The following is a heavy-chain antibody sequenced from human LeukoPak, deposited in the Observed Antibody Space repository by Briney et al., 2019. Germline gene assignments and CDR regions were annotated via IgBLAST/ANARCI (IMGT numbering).Heavy chain of an antibody. CDR1: GFTFSSNG. D-gene: IGHD1-26*01. CDR2: INWNGGST. CDR3: ARDSYSGSYSYFDY. J-gene: IGHJ4*02. V-gene: IGHV3-20*04. Sequence: GRSLRLSCAASGFTFSSNGMHSVRQAPGKGLEWVSGINWNGGSTGYADSVKGRFTISRDNAKNSLYLQMNSLRAEDTALYYCARDSYSGSYSYFDYWGQGTLVTVSS.